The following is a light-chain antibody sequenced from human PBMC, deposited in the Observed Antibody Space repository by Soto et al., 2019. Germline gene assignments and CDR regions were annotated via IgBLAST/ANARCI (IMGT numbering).Light chain of an antibody. CDR3: QTWGTGVV. CDR1: SGHSSYA. V-gene: IGLV4-69*01. CDR2: LNSDGSH. Sequence: QLVLTQSPSASASLGASVKLTCTLSSGHSSYAIAWHQQQPEKGPRYLMKLNSDGSHSKGDGNPDRFSGSSSGAERYLTIASLQSEDEADYYCQTWGTGVVFGGGTKVTVL. J-gene: IGLJ2*01.